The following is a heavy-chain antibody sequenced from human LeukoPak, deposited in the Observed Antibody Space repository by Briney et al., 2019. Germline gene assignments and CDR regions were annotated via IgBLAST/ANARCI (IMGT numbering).Heavy chain of an antibody. Sequence: GGPLRLSCAASGFTFNSRAMSWVRQAPGKGLEWVSAISGSGGSTYYADSVKGRFTISRDNSRNTLYLQMNSLRAEDTAVYYCAKDLSYYLTEFDYWGRGTLVTVSS. CDR1: GFTFNSRA. V-gene: IGHV3-23*01. D-gene: IGHD1-26*01. J-gene: IGHJ4*02. CDR2: ISGSGGST. CDR3: AKDLSYYLTEFDY.